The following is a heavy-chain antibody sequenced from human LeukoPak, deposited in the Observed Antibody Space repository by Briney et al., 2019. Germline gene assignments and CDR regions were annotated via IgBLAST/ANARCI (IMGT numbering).Heavy chain of an antibody. CDR3: ARRLYYYESSGYFLGWFDP. CDR1: GYNFTDYW. CDR2: IYPGDSDT. D-gene: IGHD3-22*01. Sequence: GESLKISCKGCGYNFTDYWIGWVRQMPGKGLEWMGIIYPGDSDTRYSPSFQGQVTISVDKSLNTAYLQWTSLKASDSAMYYCARRLYYYESSGYFLGWFDPWGQGTLVTVSS. V-gene: IGHV5-51*01. J-gene: IGHJ5*02.